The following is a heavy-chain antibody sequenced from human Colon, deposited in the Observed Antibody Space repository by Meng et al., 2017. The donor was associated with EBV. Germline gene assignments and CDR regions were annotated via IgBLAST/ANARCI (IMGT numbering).Heavy chain of an antibody. CDR1: GGSISSINC. J-gene: IGHJ4*02. CDR2: IYHSGST. CDR3: ARVGQWLPIDY. Sequence: QAQRRRAGPALGRASGTLSLSWVVSGGSISSINCWSWVRQPPGKGLEWIGEIYHSGSTNYNPSLKSRVTISVDKSKNQFSLNLSSVTAADTAVYYCARVGQWLPIDYWGQGTLVTVSS. V-gene: IGHV4-4*02. D-gene: IGHD6-19*01.